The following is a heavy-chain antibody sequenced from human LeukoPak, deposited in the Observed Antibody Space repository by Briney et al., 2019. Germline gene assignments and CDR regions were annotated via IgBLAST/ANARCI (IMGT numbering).Heavy chain of an antibody. D-gene: IGHD2-2*01. V-gene: IGHV4-59*08. CDR2: IYYSGST. CDR1: GGSISSYY. CDR3: ARIKGCSSTSCYGWWFDP. J-gene: IGHJ5*02. Sequence: PSETLSLTCTVSGGSISSYYWSWIRQPPGKGLEWIGYIYYSGSTNYNPSLKSRITISVDTSKNQFSLKLSSVTAADTAVYYCARIKGCSSTSCYGWWFDPWGQGPLVTVSS.